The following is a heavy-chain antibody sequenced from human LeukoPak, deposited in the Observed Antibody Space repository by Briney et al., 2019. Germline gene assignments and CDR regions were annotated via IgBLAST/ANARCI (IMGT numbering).Heavy chain of an antibody. J-gene: IGHJ4*02. CDR1: GGSISSYY. CDR2: IYYSGST. CDR3: ARSSDTEQWLTLDY. D-gene: IGHD6-19*01. Sequence: PSETLSLTCTVSGGSISSYYRSWIRQPPGKGLEWIGYIYYSGSTNYNPSLKSRVTISVDTSKNQFSLKLSSVTAADTAVYYCARSSDTEQWLTLDYWGQGTLVTVSS. V-gene: IGHV4-59*01.